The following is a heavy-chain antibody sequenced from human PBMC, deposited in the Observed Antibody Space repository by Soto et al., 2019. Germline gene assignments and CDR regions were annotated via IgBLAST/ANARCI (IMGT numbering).Heavy chain of an antibody. CDR2: IYYSGST. CDR3: ARGPWIQLWHYSL. V-gene: IGHV4-30-4*01. CDR1: GGSISSGDYY. Sequence: PSETLSLTCTVSGGSISSGDYYWSWIRQPPGKGLEWIGYIYYSGSTYYNPSLKSRVTISVDTSKNQFSLKLSSVTAADTAVYYCARGPWIQLWHYSLWGQGTLVTVSS. D-gene: IGHD5-18*01. J-gene: IGHJ4*02.